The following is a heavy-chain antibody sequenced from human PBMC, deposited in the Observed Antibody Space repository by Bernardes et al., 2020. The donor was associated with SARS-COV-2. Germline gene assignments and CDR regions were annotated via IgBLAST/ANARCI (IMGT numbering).Heavy chain of an antibody. V-gene: IGHV1-18*01. CDR2: INAYNGDT. J-gene: IGHJ3*01. D-gene: IGHD6-25*01. Sequence: ASVKVSCKASGYTDNSFDISWVRQAPGQGLEWMGYINAYNGDTNHAQRFQGRVTMSTDTSTNTAYMEMRSLRSDDTAVYYCAKGLRFIAALVPDGLHVWGQGTMVTVSS. CDR3: AKGLRFIAALVPDGLHV. CDR1: GYTDNSFD.